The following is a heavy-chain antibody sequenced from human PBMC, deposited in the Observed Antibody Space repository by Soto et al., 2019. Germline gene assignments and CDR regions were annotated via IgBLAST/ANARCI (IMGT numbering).Heavy chain of an antibody. V-gene: IGHV4-31*03. CDR1: GGSISSGGYY. CDR3: ARDKVHIVLGYYYGMDV. J-gene: IGHJ6*02. D-gene: IGHD5-12*01. Sequence: SETLSLTCTVSGGSISSGGYYWSWIRQHPGRGLEWIGYIYYSGSTYYNPSLKSRVTISVDTSKNQFSLKLSSVTAADTAAYYCARDKVHIVLGYYYGMDVWGQGTTVTVSS. CDR2: IYYSGST.